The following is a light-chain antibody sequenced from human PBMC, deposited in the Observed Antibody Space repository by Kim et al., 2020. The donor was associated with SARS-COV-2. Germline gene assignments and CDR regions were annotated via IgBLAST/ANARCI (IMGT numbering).Light chain of an antibody. J-gene: IGLJ3*02. CDR1: SSNIGKNF. V-gene: IGLV1-51*01. Sequence: QSVLTQPPSVSAAPGQKVTISCSGSSSNIGKNFIFWYQQVPGTAPKLLIYDNDKRPSGIPDRFSGSKSGTSATLGITGLQTGDEADYYCGAWDSSLSVWLFGGGTKLTVL. CDR3: GAWDSSLSVWL. CDR2: DND.